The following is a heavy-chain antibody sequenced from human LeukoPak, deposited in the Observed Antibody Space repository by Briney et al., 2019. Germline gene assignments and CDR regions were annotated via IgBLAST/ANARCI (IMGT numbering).Heavy chain of an antibody. CDR2: IYWTDDK. D-gene: IGHD3-3*01. Sequence: SGPTLVKPTQTLTLTCTFSGFSLSTSGVGVGWIRQPPGKALEWLALIYWTDDKRYSPSLKSRLTIAKGTSKNQVVLTMTNMDPVDTATYYCVHAITIFGVPRENWFDPWGQGTLVTVSS. J-gene: IGHJ5*02. V-gene: IGHV2-5*01. CDR1: GFSLSTSGVG. CDR3: VHAITIFGVPRENWFDP.